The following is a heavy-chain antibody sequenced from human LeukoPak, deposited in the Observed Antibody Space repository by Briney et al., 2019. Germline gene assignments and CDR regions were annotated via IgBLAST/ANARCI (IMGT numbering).Heavy chain of an antibody. CDR3: ARGSSSVTLPGD. Sequence: QPGRSLRLSCAASGFTFSTYAMHWVRQAPGKGLEWVAVIWYDGNNKYYADSVKDRFTISRDNSKNTLYLQMNSLRVEDTAVYYCARGSSSVTLPGDWGQGTLVTVSS. CDR2: IWYDGNNK. D-gene: IGHD2-2*01. J-gene: IGHJ4*02. V-gene: IGHV3-33*01. CDR1: GFTFSTYA.